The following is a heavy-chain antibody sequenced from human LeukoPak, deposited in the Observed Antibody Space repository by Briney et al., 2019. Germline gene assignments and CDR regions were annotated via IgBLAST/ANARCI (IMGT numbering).Heavy chain of an antibody. CDR3: ARGGGKWFRPNANWFDP. V-gene: IGHV3-7*01. CDR2: IKQDRGEI. J-gene: IGHJ5*02. Sequence: PGGSLRLSCAASGFTFSRYWMSWVRQVPRKGLEWVANIKQDRGEIYYVDSVKGRFTISRDNAKNSLYLQMNSLRAEDTAVYYCARGGGKWFRPNANWFDPWGQGTLVTVSS. CDR1: GFTFSRYW. D-gene: IGHD3-22*01.